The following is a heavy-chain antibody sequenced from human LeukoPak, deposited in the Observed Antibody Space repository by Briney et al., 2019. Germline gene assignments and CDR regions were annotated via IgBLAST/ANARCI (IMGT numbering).Heavy chain of an antibody. J-gene: IGHJ4*02. V-gene: IGHV1-8*03. CDR3: ARRDCSGGSCLDFDY. CDR1: GYTFTSYD. D-gene: IGHD2-15*01. CDR2: MNPNSGNT. Sequence: ASVKVSCKASGYTFTSYDINWVRQATGQGLEWMGCMNPNSGNTGYAQKFHGRVTITMNTSISTAYMELSSMRSEETAVYYCARRDCSGGSCLDFDYWGQGTLVTVSS.